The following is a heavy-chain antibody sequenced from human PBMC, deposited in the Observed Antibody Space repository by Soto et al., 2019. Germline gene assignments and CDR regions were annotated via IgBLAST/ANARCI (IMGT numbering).Heavy chain of an antibody. CDR2: VTSSGAGT. V-gene: IGHV3-23*01. Sequence: EVQLLESGGGLVQPGGSLRLSCAVSGFTFSSHAMTWVRQAPGKGLEWVSTVTSSGAGTDYADSVKGRFSISRDNSKRMLFLQMNSLRVEDTAVYYCAKEYGMDVWGHGTTVIVFS. CDR3: AKEYGMDV. J-gene: IGHJ6*02. CDR1: GFTFSSHA.